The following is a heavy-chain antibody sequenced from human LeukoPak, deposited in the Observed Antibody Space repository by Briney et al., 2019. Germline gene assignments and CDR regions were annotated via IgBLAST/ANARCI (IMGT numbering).Heavy chain of an antibody. D-gene: IGHD4-17*01. CDR1: GGSISSYY. CDR2: IYYSGST. V-gene: IGHV4-59*08. J-gene: IGHJ5*02. Sequence: SETLSLTCTVSGGSISSYYWSWIRQPPGKGLAWTGYIYYSGSTTYNPSLKSRVTISVDTSKNQFSLKLSSVTAADTAVYYCARHGDYVSWFDPWGQGTLVTVSS. CDR3: ARHGDYVSWFDP.